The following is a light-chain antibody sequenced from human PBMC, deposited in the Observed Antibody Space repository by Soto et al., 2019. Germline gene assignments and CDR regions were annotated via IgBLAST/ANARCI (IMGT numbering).Light chain of an antibody. CDR2: DDN. Sequence: SYELTQRPSVSVAPGQTARISCGGNDIARKSVHWSQQKPGQAPVLVVYDDNDRPSGIPARLSGSNSGDTATLTSSRVEAGDEADYYCQVWDSSSDHYVFGSGTKVTVL. CDR1: DIARKS. V-gene: IGLV3-21*02. J-gene: IGLJ1*01. CDR3: QVWDSSSDHYV.